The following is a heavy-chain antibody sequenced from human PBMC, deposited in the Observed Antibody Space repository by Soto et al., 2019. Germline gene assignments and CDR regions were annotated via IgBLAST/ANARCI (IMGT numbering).Heavy chain of an antibody. CDR2: INQSGST. CDR3: ARDHWDYGGNPKRLDP. D-gene: IGHD4-17*01. J-gene: IGHJ5*02. Sequence: SETLSLTCAVHGGPFSTDFWSWIRQPPGKGLEWIGEINQSGSTNYNPSLKSRVTISLDMSKKQFSLKLSSLTAADTAVYYCARDHWDYGGNPKRLDPWGQGTQVTVSS. CDR1: GGPFSTDF. V-gene: IGHV4-34*01.